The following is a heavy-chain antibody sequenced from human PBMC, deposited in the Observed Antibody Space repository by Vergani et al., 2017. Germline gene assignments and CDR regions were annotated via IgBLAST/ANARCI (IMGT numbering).Heavy chain of an antibody. CDR2: LYYSGLT. Sequence: QMQLQESGPGLVKPSETLFLTCTVSADSISSGSYYWGWIRQPPGKSLEWFGSLYYSGLTYYNPSLKSRVAISVDTSKNQFSLKVTAVTAADTAVYFCARQRPGSGWSPGDFDDWGQGILVTVSS. CDR3: ARQRPGSGWSPGDFDD. CDR1: ADSISSGSYY. D-gene: IGHD6-19*01. V-gene: IGHV4-39*01. J-gene: IGHJ4*02.